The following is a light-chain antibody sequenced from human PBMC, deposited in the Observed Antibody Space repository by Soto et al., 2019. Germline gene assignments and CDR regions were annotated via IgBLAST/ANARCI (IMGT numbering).Light chain of an antibody. V-gene: IGKV1-5*01. CDR3: QQYATYAPST. J-gene: IGKJ1*01. CDR1: QSIGTW. CDR2: DAS. Sequence: DIQLTQSPSTLSASVGDRVTITCRASQSIGTWLAWYQHRPGEGPKILIHDASTLESGFPSRFSGSGSATEFRLTIISRECGDSGTYHCQQYATYAPSTFGQGTKVEIK.